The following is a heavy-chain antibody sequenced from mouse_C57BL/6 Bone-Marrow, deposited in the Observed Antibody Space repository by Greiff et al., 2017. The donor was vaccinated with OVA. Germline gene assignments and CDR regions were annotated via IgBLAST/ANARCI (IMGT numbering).Heavy chain of an antibody. CDR2: IDPENGDT. Sequence: VQLQQSGAELVRPGASVQLSCTASGFNIKDDYMHWVKQRPEQGLEWIGWIDPENGDTEYASKFQGKATITADTSSNTAYLQLSSLTSEDTAVYYCTVLPYYFDYWGQGTTLTVSS. CDR3: TVLPYYFDY. J-gene: IGHJ2*01. CDR1: GFNIKDDY. V-gene: IGHV14-4*01.